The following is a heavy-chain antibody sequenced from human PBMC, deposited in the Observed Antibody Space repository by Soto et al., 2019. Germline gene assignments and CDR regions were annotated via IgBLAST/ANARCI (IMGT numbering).Heavy chain of an antibody. CDR1: GDSISSDFY. J-gene: IGHJ5*02. D-gene: IGHD3-3*01. Sequence: KPSETLSLTCTVSGDSISSDFYWSWIRQPPGKGLQWVGYIYYSGSTYYNPSLESRITLSVDMSKNQLSLNLSSVTAADTAVYYCASGGPYDFWSGAPVFNWFDPWGQGTLVTVSS. V-gene: IGHV4-30-4*01. CDR3: ASGGPYDFWSGAPVFNWFDP. CDR2: IYYSGST.